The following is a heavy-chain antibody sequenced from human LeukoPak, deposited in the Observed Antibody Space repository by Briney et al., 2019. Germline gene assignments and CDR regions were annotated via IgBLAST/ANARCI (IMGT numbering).Heavy chain of an antibody. CDR1: GYTFTSYY. CDR3: AREGPDIVVVVAPHRGYWFDP. Sequence: ASVKVSCTASGYTFTSYYMHWVRQAPGQGLEWMGGIIPIFGTANYAQKFQGRVTITADESTSTAYMELSSLRSEDTAVYYCAREGPDIVVVVAPHRGYWFDPWGQGTLVTVSS. J-gene: IGHJ5*02. CDR2: IIPIFGTA. V-gene: IGHV1-69*13. D-gene: IGHD2-15*01.